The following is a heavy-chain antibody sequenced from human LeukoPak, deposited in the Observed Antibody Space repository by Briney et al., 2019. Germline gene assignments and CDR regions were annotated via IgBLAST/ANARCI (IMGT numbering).Heavy chain of an antibody. CDR2: INPNSGGT. D-gene: IGHD6-19*01. CDR1: GYTFTGYY. V-gene: IGHV1-2*04. J-gene: IGHJ6*02. Sequence: ASVKVSCKASGYTFTGYYMHWVRQAPGQGLEWMGWINPNSGGTNYAQKFQGWVTMTRDTSISTAYMELSRLRSDDTAMYYCARVGGGKGSGWYVSCYYGMDVWGQGTTVTVSS. CDR3: ARVGGGKGSGWYVSCYYGMDV.